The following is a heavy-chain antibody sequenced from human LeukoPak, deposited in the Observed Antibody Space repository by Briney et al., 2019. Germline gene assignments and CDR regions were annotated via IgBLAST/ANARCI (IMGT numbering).Heavy chain of an antibody. Sequence: SETLSLTCAVYGGSFSGYYWSWIRQPPGKGLEWIGYIYYTGSTNYNSSLKSRVTISVDTSKNQFSLNLSSVTAADTAMYYCARAVLATKSEHWFDSWGQGTLVAVSS. CDR2: IYYTGST. CDR1: GGSFSGYY. CDR3: ARAVLATKSEHWFDS. J-gene: IGHJ5*01. D-gene: IGHD2-8*01. V-gene: IGHV4-59*01.